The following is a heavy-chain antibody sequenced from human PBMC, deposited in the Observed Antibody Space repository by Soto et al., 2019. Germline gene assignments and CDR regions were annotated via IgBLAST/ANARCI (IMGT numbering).Heavy chain of an antibody. CDR1: GSSVNNIY. J-gene: IGHJ4*02. V-gene: IGHV3-66*01. CDR3: SRDRTSGGYDY. CDR2: ISDGGKT. Sequence: AGSLRPSCPASGSSVNNIYMSWIRQAPGKVLAWVSTISDGGKTFYADSVKGRFTLSRHNSKNTLFLQMSSLRVEDTAVYCCSRDRTSGGYDYRGQGTLVTVSS. D-gene: IGHD5-12*01.